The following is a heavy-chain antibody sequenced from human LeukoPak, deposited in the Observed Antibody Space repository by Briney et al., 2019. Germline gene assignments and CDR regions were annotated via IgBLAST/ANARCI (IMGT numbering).Heavy chain of an antibody. CDR1: GYTFTDYY. Sequence: ASVKVSCKASGYTFTDYYIHWVRQAPGEGLEWTGWINPYNGATNYAQKFQGRVTMTRDTSMSTVYMGLNRLRSDDTAVYYCARAPYCDFSSCYTGHNWFDPWGQGTLVTVSS. D-gene: IGHD2-2*02. J-gene: IGHJ5*02. CDR2: INPYNGAT. CDR3: ARAPYCDFSSCYTGHNWFDP. V-gene: IGHV1-2*02.